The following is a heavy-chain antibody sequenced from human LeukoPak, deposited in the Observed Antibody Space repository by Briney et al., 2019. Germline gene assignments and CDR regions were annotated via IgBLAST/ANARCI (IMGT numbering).Heavy chain of an antibody. CDR1: GGSINTYY. J-gene: IGHJ6*02. V-gene: IGHV4-59*01. D-gene: IGHD3-10*01. CDR3: ARQRAPYGSGIMDV. Sequence: MPSETLSLTCTVSGGSINTYYWSWIRQPPGKGLEWIGYIYYSGSTNYSPSLKRRVTISVDASKNQFSLKLRSVTAADTAVYYCARQRAPYGSGIMDVWGQGTTVTVSS. CDR2: IYYSGST.